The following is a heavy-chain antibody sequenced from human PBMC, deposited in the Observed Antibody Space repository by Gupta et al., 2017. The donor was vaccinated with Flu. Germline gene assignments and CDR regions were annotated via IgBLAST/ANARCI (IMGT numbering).Heavy chain of an antibody. Sequence: VQLVGSGGGLVQPGGSLRLSCAASGFTFSRSWMTWVRQAPGKGLEWVANINEDGSTKNYVDSVEGRFTISRDNAEKSLFLQMDSLRAEDTAVYYCARDRAYNCFDYWGQGTLVTVSS. CDR1: GFTFSRSW. D-gene: IGHD4-11*01. V-gene: IGHV3-7*01. CDR2: INEDGSTK. CDR3: ARDRAYNCFDY. J-gene: IGHJ4*02.